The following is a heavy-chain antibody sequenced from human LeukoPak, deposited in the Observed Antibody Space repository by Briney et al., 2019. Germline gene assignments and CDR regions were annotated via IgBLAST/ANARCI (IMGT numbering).Heavy chain of an antibody. CDR3: AREQTPLPAPDAFDI. CDR1: GGTFSSYA. J-gene: IGHJ3*02. Sequence: GSSVKVSCKASGGTFSSYAISWVRQAPGQGLEWMARIIPIFGTANYAQKFQGRVTITTDESTSTAYMELSSLRSEDTAVYYCAREQTPLPAPDAFDIWGQGTMVTVSS. D-gene: IGHD4-23*01. CDR2: IIPIFGTA. V-gene: IGHV1-69*05.